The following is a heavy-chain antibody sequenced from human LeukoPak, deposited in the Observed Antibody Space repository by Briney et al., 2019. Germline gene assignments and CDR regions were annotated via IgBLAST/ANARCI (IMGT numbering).Heavy chain of an antibody. V-gene: IGHV3-30*03. CDR2: ISYDGSNK. CDR1: GFTFSSYG. J-gene: IGHJ6*04. CDR3: AIIPRGYCSSTSCPSYYGMDV. D-gene: IGHD2-2*01. Sequence: GGSLRLSCAASGFTFSSYGMHWVRQAPGKGLEWVAVISYDGSNKYYADSAKGRFTISRDNSKNTLYLQMNSLRAEDTAVYYCAIIPRGYCSSTSCPSYYGMDVWGKGTTVTVSS.